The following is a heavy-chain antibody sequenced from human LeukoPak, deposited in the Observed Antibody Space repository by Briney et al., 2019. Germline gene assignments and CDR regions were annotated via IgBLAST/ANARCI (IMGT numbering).Heavy chain of an antibody. D-gene: IGHD1-7*01. Sequence: SQTLSLTCAISGDSVSTASNAWYWIRQPPSRGLEWLGRTYYNSKWYTDYAVSVSGRTTINPDTSRNQLSLQLSFVTPEDTAVYYCARGYMGTTDYWGQGTLVIVSS. J-gene: IGHJ4*02. CDR3: ARGYMGTTDY. V-gene: IGHV6-1*01. CDR2: TYYNSKWYT. CDR1: GDSVSTASNA.